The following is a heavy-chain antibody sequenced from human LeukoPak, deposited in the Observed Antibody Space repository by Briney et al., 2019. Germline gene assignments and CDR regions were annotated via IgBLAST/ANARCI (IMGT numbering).Heavy chain of an antibody. CDR1: GYTFTSYY. Sequence: ASVKVSCKASGYTFTSYYMHWVRQAPGQGLEWMGIINPSGGSTSYAQKFQGRVAMTRDTSTSTVYMELSSLRSDDTAVYYCARSPALKRYCTNGVCYTPKNFDYWGQGTLVTVSS. D-gene: IGHD2-8*01. J-gene: IGHJ4*02. CDR3: ARSPALKRYCTNGVCYTPKNFDY. V-gene: IGHV1-46*01. CDR2: INPSGGST.